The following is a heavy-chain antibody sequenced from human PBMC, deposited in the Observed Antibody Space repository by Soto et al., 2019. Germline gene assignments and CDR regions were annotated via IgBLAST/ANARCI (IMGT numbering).Heavy chain of an antibody. CDR3: ARAPDCGEGSCYRHFDL. CDR2: ISGSGDVI. J-gene: IGHJ4*02. V-gene: IGHV3-11*01. D-gene: IGHD2-15*01. Sequence: RLSGAASGFKFSDYYMSWVRQAPGKGLEWVSYISGSGDVIYYADSVKGRFTISRDNDKKSVHLQMDTLRAEDTALYYCARAPDCGEGSCYRHFDLWGQGTRVTVSS. CDR1: GFKFSDYY.